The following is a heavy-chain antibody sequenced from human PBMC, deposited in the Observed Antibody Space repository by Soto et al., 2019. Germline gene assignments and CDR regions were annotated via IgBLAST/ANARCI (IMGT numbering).Heavy chain of an antibody. V-gene: IGHV2-5*02. CDR2: VYWDDDK. D-gene: IGHD2-8*02. CDR1: GISLSTNGGA. CDR3: AHLLVSTLEFDY. J-gene: IGHJ4*02. Sequence: QITLKESGPTLVKPTQTLTLTCTFSGISLSTNGGALGGIRQPPGQALEWLALVYWDDDKRYSPSLKSRLTITKDTAKNQVVLTMTNMHPVDTATYYCAHLLVSTLEFDYGGQGTLFPVSS.